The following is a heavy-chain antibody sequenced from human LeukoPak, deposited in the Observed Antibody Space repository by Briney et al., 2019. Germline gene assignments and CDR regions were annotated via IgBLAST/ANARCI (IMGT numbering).Heavy chain of an antibody. D-gene: IGHD5-18*01. CDR3: ARVSYSYGYKFDY. J-gene: IGHJ4*02. CDR1: GFTFSSYV. V-gene: IGHV4-39*07. Sequence: GSLRLSCAASGFTFSSYVMHWVRQPPGKGLEWIGNIFYSGSTYYSPSLKSRVTISVDTSKNQFSLKLSSVTAADTAVYYCARVSYSYGYKFDYWGQGTLVTVSS. CDR2: IFYSGST.